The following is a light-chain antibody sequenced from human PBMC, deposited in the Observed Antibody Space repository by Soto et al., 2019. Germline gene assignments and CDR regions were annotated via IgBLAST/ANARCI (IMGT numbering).Light chain of an antibody. J-gene: IGLJ3*02. CDR2: STN. CDR3: VLSRGSGLSV. Sequence: QAVVTQEPSFSVSPGGTVTLTCGLSSGSVSTSYYPSWYQQSPGQAPRTLIYSTNTRSSGVPDRFSGSILGNKAALTITGGQADVGSDYYFVLSRGSGLSVFGGGSQLTVL. V-gene: IGLV8-61*01. CDR1: SGSVSTSYY.